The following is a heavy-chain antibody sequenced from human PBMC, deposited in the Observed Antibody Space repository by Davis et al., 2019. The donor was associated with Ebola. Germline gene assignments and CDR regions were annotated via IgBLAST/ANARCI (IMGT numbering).Heavy chain of an antibody. CDR3: VRGWLQPGMDV. J-gene: IGHJ6*04. V-gene: IGHV6-1*01. Sequence: HSQTLSLTRAISGDRVSINSAGWNWIRQSPSRGLEWPGRTYYNSKWYNDYAPSVKSRIIINPDTSKNQFSLQLSSVTTEDTAMYYCVRGWLQPGMDVWGIGTAVTVSS. CDR1: GDRVSINSAG. CDR2: TYYNSKWYN. D-gene: IGHD5-24*01.